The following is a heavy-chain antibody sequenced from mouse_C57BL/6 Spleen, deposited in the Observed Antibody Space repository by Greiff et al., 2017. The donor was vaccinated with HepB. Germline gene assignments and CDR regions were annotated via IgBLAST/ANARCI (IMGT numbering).Heavy chain of an antibody. J-gene: IGHJ2*01. V-gene: IGHV1-81*01. Sequence: QVQLKESGAELARPGASVKLSCKASGYTFTSYGISWVKQRTGQGLEWIGEIYPRSGNTYYNEKFKGKATLTADKSSSTAYMELRSLTSEDSAVYFCARGGITTVVAEDYWGQGTTLTVSS. CDR1: GYTFTSYG. CDR3: ARGGITTVVAEDY. CDR2: IYPRSGNT. D-gene: IGHD1-1*01.